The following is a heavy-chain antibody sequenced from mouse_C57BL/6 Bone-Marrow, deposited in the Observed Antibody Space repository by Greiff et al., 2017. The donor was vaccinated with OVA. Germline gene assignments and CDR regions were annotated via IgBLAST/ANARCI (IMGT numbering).Heavy chain of an antibody. J-gene: IGHJ4*01. CDR2: IYPGSGST. V-gene: IGHV1-55*01. CDR1: GYTFTSYW. Sequence: VKLQQPGAELVKPGASVKMSCKASGYTFTSYWITWVKQRPGQGLEWIGDIYPGSGSTNYNEKFKSKATLTVDTSSSTAYMQLSSLTSEDSAVDYCARNLSTTLDAMDYWGQGTSVTVSS. CDR3: ARNLSTTLDAMDY. D-gene: IGHD1-1*01.